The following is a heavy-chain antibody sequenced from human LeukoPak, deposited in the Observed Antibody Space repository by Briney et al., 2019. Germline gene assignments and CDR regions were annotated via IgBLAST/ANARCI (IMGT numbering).Heavy chain of an antibody. Sequence: SETLSLTSTVSGGSISSYYWSWIRQPAGKGLEWIGRIYTSGSTNYNPSLKSRVTMSVDTSKNQFSLKLSSVTAADTAVYYCARGFYDILTGNNWFDPWGQGTLVTVSS. V-gene: IGHV4-4*07. CDR2: IYTSGST. CDR3: ARGFYDILTGNNWFDP. D-gene: IGHD3-9*01. J-gene: IGHJ5*02. CDR1: GGSISSYY.